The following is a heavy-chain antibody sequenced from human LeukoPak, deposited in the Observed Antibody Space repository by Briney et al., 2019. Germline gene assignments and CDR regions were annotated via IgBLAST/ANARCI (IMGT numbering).Heavy chain of an antibody. J-gene: IGHJ4*02. V-gene: IGHV4-59*08. CDR1: GGSISSYY. Sequence: SETLSLTCTVSGGSISSYYWSWVRQPPGKGLEWNGYIYYSGSTNYNPSLKSRVTISVDTSKNQFSLKLSSVTAADTAVYYCARQNLAYYYGSGSLAFDYWGQGTLVTVSS. CDR2: IYYSGST. CDR3: ARQNLAYYYGSGSLAFDY. D-gene: IGHD3-10*01.